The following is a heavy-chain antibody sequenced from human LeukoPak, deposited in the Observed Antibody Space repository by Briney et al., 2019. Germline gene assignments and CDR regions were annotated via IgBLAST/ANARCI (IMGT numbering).Heavy chain of an antibody. Sequence: PGGSLRLSCAAFGFTFSSYWMSWVRQAPGKGLEWVANIKQDGSEKYYVDSVKGRFTISRDNAKNSLYLQMNSLRAEDTAVYYCARMCSSTSCYDYWGQGTLVTVSS. CDR3: ARMCSSTSCYDY. D-gene: IGHD2-2*01. V-gene: IGHV3-7*01. CDR1: GFTFSSYW. J-gene: IGHJ4*02. CDR2: IKQDGSEK.